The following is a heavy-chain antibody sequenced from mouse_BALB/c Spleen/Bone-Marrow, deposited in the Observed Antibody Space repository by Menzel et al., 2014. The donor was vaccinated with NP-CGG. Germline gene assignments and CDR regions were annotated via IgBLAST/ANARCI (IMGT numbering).Heavy chain of an antibody. CDR2: IDPANGNT. J-gene: IGHJ4*01. Sequence: EVQRVESGAELVKPGASVKLSCSASGFNIKDTYMRWVKQRPEQGLEWIGRIDPANGNTKYDPKFQGKATITADTSSNTAYLQLSSLTSEDTAVYYCARYGNYCYAMDYWGQGTSVTVSS. CDR1: GFNIKDTY. V-gene: IGHV14-3*02. CDR3: ARYGNYCYAMDY. D-gene: IGHD2-1*01.